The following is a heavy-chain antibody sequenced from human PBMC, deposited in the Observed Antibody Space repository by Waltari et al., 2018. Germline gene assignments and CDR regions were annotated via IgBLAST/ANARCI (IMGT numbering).Heavy chain of an antibody. CDR2: IYTTGNT. J-gene: IGHJ4*02. CDR1: GDSMRSYY. Sequence: QVQLQESGPGLLKPSETLSLTCSVSGDSMRSYYWSWIRQSPAKGLEWIGYIYTTGNTNYNPSLESRVSISLDTSKNQFSLNLDSVIAADTAVYYCARRELDSYGGYYFDYWGQGVLVTVSS. V-gene: IGHV4-4*08. CDR3: ARRELDSYGGYYFDY. D-gene: IGHD5-18*01.